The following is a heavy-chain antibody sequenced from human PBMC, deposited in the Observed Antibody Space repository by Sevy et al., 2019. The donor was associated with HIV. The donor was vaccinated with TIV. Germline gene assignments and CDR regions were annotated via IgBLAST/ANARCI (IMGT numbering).Heavy chain of an antibody. Sequence: GGSLRLSCAASGFTFSSYGMHWVRQAPGKGLEWVAVISYVGSNKYYVDSVKGRFTISRDNPKNTLYLQMNSLRAEDTAVYYCAVPAVAGTSPFDYWGQGTLVTVSS. CDR2: ISYVGSNK. D-gene: IGHD6-19*01. CDR1: GFTFSSYG. J-gene: IGHJ4*02. CDR3: AVPAVAGTSPFDY. V-gene: IGHV3-30*03.